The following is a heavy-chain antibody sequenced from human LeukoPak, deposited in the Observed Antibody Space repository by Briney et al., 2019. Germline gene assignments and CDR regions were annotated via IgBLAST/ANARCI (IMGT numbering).Heavy chain of an antibody. D-gene: IGHD5-12*01. CDR1: GGSISSGGYS. V-gene: IGHV4-30-2*01. Sequence: SQTLSLTCAVSGGSISSGGYSWSWIRQPPGKGLEWIGYMHHSGTTHYNPSLKSRVTISVDRSKNQFSLTLSSVTAADTAVYYCARDYGGYGFGSFDIWGQGTTVTVSP. J-gene: IGHJ3*02. CDR3: ARDYGGYGFGSFDI. CDR2: MHHSGTT.